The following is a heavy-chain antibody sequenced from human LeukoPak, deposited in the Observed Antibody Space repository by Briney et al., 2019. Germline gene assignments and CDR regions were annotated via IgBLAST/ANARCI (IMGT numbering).Heavy chain of an antibody. CDR2: VTNDGRNK. CDR3: ASQPNYSSGWYDH. D-gene: IGHD6-19*01. V-gene: IGHV3-30*04. J-gene: IGHJ5*02. CDR1: GVTFTTYT. Sequence: PGGSLRLSCAASGVTFTTYTVHWVRQAPGKGLEWVAVVTNDGRNKYYADSVKGRFTISRDNSRNTLYLQMNSLRAEDTAMYYCASQPNYSSGWYDHWGQGTLVTVSS.